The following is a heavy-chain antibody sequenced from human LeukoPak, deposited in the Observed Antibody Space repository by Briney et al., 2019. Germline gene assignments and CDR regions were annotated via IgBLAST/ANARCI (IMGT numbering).Heavy chain of an antibody. D-gene: IGHD3-22*01. J-gene: IGHJ3*02. Sequence: GGSLRLSCAASGFTVSSNYMSWVRQAPGKGLEWVSVIYSGGSTYYADSVKGRFTISRDNSKNTLYLQMNSLRAEDTAVYYCARLWKYYDSSGYFDDFDIWGQGTMVTVSS. CDR2: IYSGGST. CDR1: GFTVSSNY. CDR3: ARLWKYYDSSGYFDDFDI. V-gene: IGHV3-53*01.